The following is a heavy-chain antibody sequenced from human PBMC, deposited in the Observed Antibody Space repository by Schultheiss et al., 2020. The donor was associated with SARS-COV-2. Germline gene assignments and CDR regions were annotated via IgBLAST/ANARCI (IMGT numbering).Heavy chain of an antibody. V-gene: IGHV3-23*01. CDR1: GFTFSSYA. J-gene: IGHJ5*02. CDR3: AKAILDWEDNWFDP. D-gene: IGHD3-3*01. Sequence: GGSLRLSCAASGFTFSSYAMTWVRQAPGKGLEWVSGISGSGGSTHYADSGKGRFTISRDNSKNTLYLQMNSLRAEDTAVYYCAKAILDWEDNWFDPWGQGTLVTVSS. CDR2: ISGSGGST.